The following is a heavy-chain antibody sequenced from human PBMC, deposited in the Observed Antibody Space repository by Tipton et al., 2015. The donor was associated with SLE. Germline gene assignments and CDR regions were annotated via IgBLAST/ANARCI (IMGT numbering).Heavy chain of an antibody. Sequence: TLSLTCTVSGYSISSGEYWGWIRQPPGMGLEWIGNIHHSVTTSTYYNPSLKSRVSMSVDTSKEEFSLNLSSVTAADTAVYYCARAGTGTAWGAFDIWGPGTMVTVSS. D-gene: IGHD1-7*01. CDR2: IHHSVTTST. V-gene: IGHV4-38-2*02. CDR1: GYSISSGEY. CDR3: ARAGTGTAWGAFDI. J-gene: IGHJ3*02.